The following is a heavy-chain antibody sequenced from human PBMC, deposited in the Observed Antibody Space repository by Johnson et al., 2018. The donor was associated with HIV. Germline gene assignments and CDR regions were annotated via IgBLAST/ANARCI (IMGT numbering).Heavy chain of an antibody. CDR3: ARAGYSNYDRAFDI. J-gene: IGHJ3*02. Sequence: VQLVESGGGVVQPGRSLRLSCAASGFTFSSYDMHWVRQATGKGLEWVSAIGTAGDTYYPGSVKGRFTISRENAKNSLYLQMNSLRAEDTALYYCARAGYSNYDRAFDIWGQGTMVTVSS. CDR1: GFTFSSYD. CDR2: IGTAGDT. D-gene: IGHD4-11*01. V-gene: IGHV3-13*01.